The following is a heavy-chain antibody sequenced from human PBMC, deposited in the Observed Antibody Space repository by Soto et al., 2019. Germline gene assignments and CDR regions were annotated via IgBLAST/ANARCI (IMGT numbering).Heavy chain of an antibody. Sequence: TLSLTCAVAGCSSISGGYSWSWIRQPPGKGLEWIGYIYSGTTHYNPSLESRVTIAMDRSKNQVSLSLKSVTAADTAVYYCAREDSGAFFDFWGQGTLVTVSS. D-gene: IGHD2-15*01. CDR2: IYSGTT. CDR1: GCSSISGGYS. CDR3: AREDSGAFFDF. V-gene: IGHV4-30-2*01. J-gene: IGHJ4*02.